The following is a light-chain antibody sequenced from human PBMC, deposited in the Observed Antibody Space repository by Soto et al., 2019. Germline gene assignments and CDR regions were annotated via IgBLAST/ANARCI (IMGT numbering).Light chain of an antibody. CDR3: QQYGSSRV. CDR2: RAS. Sequence: EIVLTQSPGTLSLSPGERATLSCRASQSVSSSYLAWYQQKPGQAPRLLIYRASSRATGIPDRFSGSGSGTDFTLTISRLEPEDFAVYYCQQYGSSRVFGQGTKVDIK. J-gene: IGKJ1*01. CDR1: QSVSSSY. V-gene: IGKV3-20*01.